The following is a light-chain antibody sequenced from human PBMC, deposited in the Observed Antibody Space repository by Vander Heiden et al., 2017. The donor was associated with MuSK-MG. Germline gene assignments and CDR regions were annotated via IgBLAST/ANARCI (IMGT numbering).Light chain of an antibody. J-gene: IGKJ1*01. CDR2: AAS. CDR3: QQRDSTPRT. Sequence: DIQITHSPSSLSASVGDRVTITCRASQSISSYLNWYQQKPGKAPKLLIYAASSLQSGVPSRFSGSGSGTDFTLTISRLQPEDFATYYCQQRDSTPRTFGQGTKVEIK. CDR1: QSISSY. V-gene: IGKV1-39*01.